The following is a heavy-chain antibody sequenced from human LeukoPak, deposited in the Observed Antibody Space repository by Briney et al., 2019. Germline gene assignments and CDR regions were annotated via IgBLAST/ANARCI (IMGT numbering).Heavy chain of an antibody. J-gene: IGHJ4*02. CDR1: GFIFSSYW. CDR3: ARDLITGAPGADY. Sequence: GGSLRLSCAASGFIFSSYWMSWVRQAPGKGLEWVANIKQDGSEKYYVDSVKGRFTISRDNAKNSLYMQMNSLRAEDTAVYYCARDLITGAPGADYWGQGTLATVSS. D-gene: IGHD7-27*01. V-gene: IGHV3-7*01. CDR2: IKQDGSEK.